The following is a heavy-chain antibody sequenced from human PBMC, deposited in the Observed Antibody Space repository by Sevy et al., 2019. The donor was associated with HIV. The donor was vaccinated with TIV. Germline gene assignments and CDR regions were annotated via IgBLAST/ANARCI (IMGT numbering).Heavy chain of an antibody. J-gene: IGHJ4*02. Sequence: GGSLRLSCVASGFSFSSYGMHWVRQAPGKGLEWEAVIWYDGSNKEYADSVKCRFTISRDNSKDTLYLQMNSLRAEDTAVYYCARELIAVAGIGYYFDHWGQGTLVTVSS. CDR1: GFSFSSYG. CDR3: ARELIAVAGIGYYFDH. D-gene: IGHD6-19*01. CDR2: IWYDGSNK. V-gene: IGHV3-33*01.